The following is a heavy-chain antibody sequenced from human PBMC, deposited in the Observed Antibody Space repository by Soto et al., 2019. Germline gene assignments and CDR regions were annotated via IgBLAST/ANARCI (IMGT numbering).Heavy chain of an antibody. J-gene: IGHJ4*02. CDR2: IYWNDDK. V-gene: IGHV2-5*01. Sequence: QITLKESGPTLVKPTQTLTLTCTFSGFSLSTTGEGVGWIRQPPGKALEWLAVIYWNDDKSYSPSLKSRLTISKDTSKKQVVLTMMNMAPVDTGTYYCAQVDDVAALFASLGQGTLVTVSS. D-gene: IGHD6-6*01. CDR3: AQVDDVAALFAS. CDR1: GFSLSTTGEG.